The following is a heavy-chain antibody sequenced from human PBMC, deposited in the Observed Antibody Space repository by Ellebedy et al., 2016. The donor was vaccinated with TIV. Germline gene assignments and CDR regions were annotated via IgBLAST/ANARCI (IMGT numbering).Heavy chain of an antibody. D-gene: IGHD4-23*01. CDR3: ARDPVGVGPAFDV. J-gene: IGHJ3*01. CDR2: ITESGGNT. V-gene: IGHV3-23*01. CDR1: GFSFSSYA. Sequence: GESLKISCAASGFSFSSYAMCWVRQAPGKGLEWVSSITESGGNTYYADSVKGRFTISRDNSKDTLYLQMNSLRAEDTAIYYCARDPVGVGPAFDVWGQGTMVTVSS.